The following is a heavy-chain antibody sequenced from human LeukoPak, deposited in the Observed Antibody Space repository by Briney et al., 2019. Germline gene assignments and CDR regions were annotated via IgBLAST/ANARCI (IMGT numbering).Heavy chain of an antibody. CDR1: GFTFSRIA. D-gene: IGHD2-8*01. CDR3: AYHPGVQFDF. V-gene: IGHV3-23*01. CDR2: ISGNGGSA. J-gene: IGHJ4*02. Sequence: PGRSLRLSCAASGFTFSRIAMGWVRQAPGKGLEWVSSISGNGGSAYFAGSVRGRFTISRDNSKNTVSLHMSSLRVEDTAVYYCAYHPGVQFDFWGQGTLVTVSS.